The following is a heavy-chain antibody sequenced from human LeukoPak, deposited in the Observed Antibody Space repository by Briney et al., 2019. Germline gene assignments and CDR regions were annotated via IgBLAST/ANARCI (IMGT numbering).Heavy chain of an antibody. V-gene: IGHV4-31*03. J-gene: IGHJ4*02. Sequence: SETLSLTCSVSGGSVSRDSYYWSWIRQHPGKGLEWIGYIYYSGTTYYNPSLRSRVTISVDTSKNQFSLRLSSVTAADTAVYYCARFGPPNCSGGSCLFDYWGQGTLVTVSS. D-gene: IGHD2-15*01. CDR1: GGSVSRDSYY. CDR2: IYYSGTT. CDR3: ARFGPPNCSGGSCLFDY.